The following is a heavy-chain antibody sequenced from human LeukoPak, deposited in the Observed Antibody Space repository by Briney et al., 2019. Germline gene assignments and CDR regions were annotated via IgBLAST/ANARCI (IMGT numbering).Heavy chain of an antibody. Sequence: ASVKASCKASGYTFTSNYIHWVRQAPGRGLEWMGMIYPRDGSTSYAQKFQGRVTVTRDTSTSTVHMELSGLRSEDTAVYYCARDQEGFDYWGQGTLVTVSS. CDR1: GYTFTSNY. CDR3: ARDQEGFDY. CDR2: IYPRDGST. J-gene: IGHJ4*02. V-gene: IGHV1-46*01.